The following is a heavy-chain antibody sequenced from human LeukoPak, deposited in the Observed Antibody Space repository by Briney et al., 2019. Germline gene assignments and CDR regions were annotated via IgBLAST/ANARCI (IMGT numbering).Heavy chain of an antibody. Sequence: GGSLRLSCAASGFTFSSYWMSWVRQALGKGLEWVANIKQDGSEKYYVDSVKGRFIISRDNAKNSLYLQMNSLRAEDTAVYYCASLRIFAVDYWGQGTLVTVSS. CDR3: ASLRIFAVDY. D-gene: IGHD3-3*01. CDR1: GFTFSSYW. J-gene: IGHJ4*02. V-gene: IGHV3-7*01. CDR2: IKQDGSEK.